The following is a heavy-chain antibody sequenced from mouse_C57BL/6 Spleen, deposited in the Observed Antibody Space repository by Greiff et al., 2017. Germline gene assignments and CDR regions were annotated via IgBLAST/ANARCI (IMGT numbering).Heavy chain of an antibody. CDR1: GYTFTDYN. CDR2: INPNNGGT. D-gene: IGHD1-1*01. V-gene: IGHV1-22*01. Sequence: EVQLVESGPELVKPGASVKMSCKASGYTFTDYNMHWVKQSHGKSLEWIGYINPNNGGTSYNQKFKGKATLTVNKSSSTAYMELRSLTSEDSAVYYCARSGYGSSWYFDVWGTGTTVTVSS. CDR3: ARSGYGSSWYFDV. J-gene: IGHJ1*03.